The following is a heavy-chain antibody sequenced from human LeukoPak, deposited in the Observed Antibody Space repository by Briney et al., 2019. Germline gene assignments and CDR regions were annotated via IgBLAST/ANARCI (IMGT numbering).Heavy chain of an antibody. V-gene: IGHV4-39*01. CDR3: ATIGYGDYVDY. Sequence: SETLSLTCTVSGGSISSSSYYWGWIRQPPGKGLEWIGSIYYSGSTYYNPSLKSRVTISVDTSKNQFSLKLSSVTAADTDVYYCATIGYGDYVDYWGQGTLVTVSS. CDR1: GGSISSSSYY. D-gene: IGHD4-17*01. J-gene: IGHJ4*02. CDR2: IYYSGST.